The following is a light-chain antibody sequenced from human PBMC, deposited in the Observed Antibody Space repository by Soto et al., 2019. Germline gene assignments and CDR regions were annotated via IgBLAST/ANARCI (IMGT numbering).Light chain of an antibody. V-gene: IGLV2-8*01. J-gene: IGLJ1*01. CDR2: EVS. Sequence: SALTQPPSASGSPGQSVTISCTGTSSDVGGYNYVSWYQQHPGKAPKLMIYEVSKRPSGVPDRFSGSKSGNTASLTVSGLQAEDEADYYCCSYAGSNNFVFVTGTKVPVL. CDR1: SSDVGGYNY. CDR3: CSYAGSNNFV.